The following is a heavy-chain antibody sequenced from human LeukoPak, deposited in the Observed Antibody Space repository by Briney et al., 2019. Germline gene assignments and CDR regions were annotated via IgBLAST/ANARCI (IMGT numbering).Heavy chain of an antibody. D-gene: IGHD6-19*01. CDR3: ARGDSSGWYLPDF. V-gene: IGHV3-74*01. CDR2: VNSDGRST. Sequence: PGGSLRLSCAASGFIFSSRWMHWVRQAPGKGLVWVSRVNSDGRSTNYADFVKGRFAISRDNAKNTLYLQMNSLRAEDTAVYYCARGDSSGWYLPDFWGQGILVTVSS. J-gene: IGHJ4*02. CDR1: GFIFSSRW.